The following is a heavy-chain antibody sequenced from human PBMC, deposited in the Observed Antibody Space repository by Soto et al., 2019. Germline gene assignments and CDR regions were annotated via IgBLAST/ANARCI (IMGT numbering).Heavy chain of an antibody. V-gene: IGHV3-30*18. D-gene: IGHD3-10*01. J-gene: IGHJ4*02. CDR2: ISYDGINK. Sequence: QVQLVESGGGVVQPGGSLRLSCAASGFTFSDHGLHWVRQTPGKGLEWVAVISYDGINKFYAASVKGRFIISRDNSRNTLYLQLIDLRAEDADVYYCAKDRRAYYYGSGSDYWGQGTLVTVSS. CDR3: AKDRRAYYYGSGSDY. CDR1: GFTFSDHG.